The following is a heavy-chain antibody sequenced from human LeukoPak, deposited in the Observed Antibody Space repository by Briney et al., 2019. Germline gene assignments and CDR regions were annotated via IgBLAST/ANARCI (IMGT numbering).Heavy chain of an antibody. CDR2: ISYDERDT. CDR3: ARGGVDY. CDR1: GFTFSASA. J-gene: IGHJ4*02. Sequence: PGRSLRLSCAASGFTFSASAIHWVRQAPGKGLEWVSLISYDERDTFYADAVKGRFTISRDNAKNTLYLQMNSLRAEDTAVYYCARGGVDYWGQGTLVTVSS. V-gene: IGHV3-30*03.